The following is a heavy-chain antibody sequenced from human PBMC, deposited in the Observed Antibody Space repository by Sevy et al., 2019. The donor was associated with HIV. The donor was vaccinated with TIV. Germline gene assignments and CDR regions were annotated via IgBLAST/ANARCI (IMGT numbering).Heavy chain of an antibody. J-gene: IGHJ6*02. Sequence: GECLKISCKGSGYSFTSYWIGWVRRMPGKGLEWMGIIYPGDSDTRYSPSFQGQVTISTDKSLSNAYLQWSSLKASDTAMYYCARGSSYSYGMDVWGQGTTVTFSS. CDR1: GYSFTSYW. CDR3: ARGSSYSYGMDV. V-gene: IGHV5-51*01. CDR2: IYPGDSDT. D-gene: IGHD6-19*01.